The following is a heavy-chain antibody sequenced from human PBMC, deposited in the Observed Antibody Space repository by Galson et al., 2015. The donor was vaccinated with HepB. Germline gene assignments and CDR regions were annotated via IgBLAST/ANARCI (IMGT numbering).Heavy chain of an antibody. CDR2: INHSGST. V-gene: IGHV4-34*01. D-gene: IGHD3-10*01. CDR1: GGSFSGYY. CDR3: ARNNYAGSYGFDY. J-gene: IGHJ4*02. Sequence: SETLSLTCAVYGGSFSGYYWSWIRQPPGKGLEWIGEINHSGSTNYNPSLKSRVTISVDTSKNQFSLKLSSVTAADTAVYYCARNNYAGSYGFDYWGQGTLVTVSS.